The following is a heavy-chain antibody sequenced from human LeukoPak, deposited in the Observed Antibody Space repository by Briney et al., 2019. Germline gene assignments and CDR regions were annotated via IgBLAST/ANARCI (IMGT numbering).Heavy chain of an antibody. CDR3: ARAVAGLRHFDY. D-gene: IGHD6-19*01. Sequence: GGSLRLSCAASGFIFSDYYMSWIRQAPGKGLEWVSYISSSGSTMYYTDSVKGRFTISRDNAKDSLYLQMNSLRAEDTAVYYCARAVAGLRHFDYWGQGTLVTVSS. CDR1: GFIFSDYY. CDR2: ISSSGSTM. V-gene: IGHV3-11*01. J-gene: IGHJ4*02.